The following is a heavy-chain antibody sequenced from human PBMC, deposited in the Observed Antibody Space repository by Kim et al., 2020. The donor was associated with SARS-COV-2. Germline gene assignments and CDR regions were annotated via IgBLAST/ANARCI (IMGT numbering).Heavy chain of an antibody. Sequence: GGSLRLSCAASGFTFSSYWMHWVRQAPGKGLVWVSRINSDGSSTSYADSVKGRFTISRDNAKNTLYLQMNSLRAEDTAVYYCAREEYYYDSSGYYLPGLDAFDIRGQGTMVTVSS. D-gene: IGHD3-22*01. CDR3: AREEYYYDSSGYYLPGLDAFDI. CDR1: GFTFSSYW. J-gene: IGHJ3*02. CDR2: INSDGSST. V-gene: IGHV3-74*01.